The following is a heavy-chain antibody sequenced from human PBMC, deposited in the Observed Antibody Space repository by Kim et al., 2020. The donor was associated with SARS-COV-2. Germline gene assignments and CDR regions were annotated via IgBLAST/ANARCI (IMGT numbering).Heavy chain of an antibody. D-gene: IGHD5-18*01. CDR2: ISYDEGNK. V-gene: IGHV3-30*04. J-gene: IGHJ4*01. CDR1: GFTFISYA. CDR3: ARADVDTTTAYFFDY. Sequence: GGSLRLSCAAFGFTFISYAMHWVRQAPGKGLERVAVISYDEGNKSYADSVTGRFTISRDNSKNTLFLQMSSPGADDTAVYYCARADVDTTTAYFFDYWG.